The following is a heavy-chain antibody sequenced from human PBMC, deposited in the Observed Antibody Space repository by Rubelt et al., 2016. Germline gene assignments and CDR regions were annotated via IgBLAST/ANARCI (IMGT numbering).Heavy chain of an antibody. J-gene: IGHJ3*02. CDR3: AKDSGSYYGAFDI. CDR1: A. CDR2: ISYDGSNK. D-gene: IGHD1-26*01. V-gene: IGHV3-30*04. Sequence: AMHWVRQAPGKGLEWVAVISYDGSNKYYADSVKGRFTISRDNSKNTLYLQMNSLRAEDTAVYYCAKDSGSYYGAFDIWGQGTMVTVSS.